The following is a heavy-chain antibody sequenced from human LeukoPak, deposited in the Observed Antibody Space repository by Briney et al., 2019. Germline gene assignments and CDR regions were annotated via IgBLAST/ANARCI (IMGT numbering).Heavy chain of an antibody. CDR2: INPNSGGT. CDR3: ARDGLPELSQDYYCYYMDV. J-gene: IGHJ6*03. D-gene: IGHD1-26*01. CDR1: GYTFTGYY. Sequence: ASVKVSCKASGYTFTGYYMHWVRQAPGQGLEWMGWINPNSGGTNYAQKFQGRVTMTRDTSISTAYMELSRLRSDDTAVYYCARDGLPELSQDYYCYYMDVWGKGTTVTISS. V-gene: IGHV1-2*02.